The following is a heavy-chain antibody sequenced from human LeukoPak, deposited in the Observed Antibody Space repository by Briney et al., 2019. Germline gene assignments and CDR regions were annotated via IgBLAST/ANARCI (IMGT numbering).Heavy chain of an antibody. D-gene: IGHD5-24*01. CDR3: ARDGRDGDYFDY. CDR1: GFTVSSCW. J-gene: IGHJ4*02. V-gene: IGHV3-7*05. CDR2: IKQDGSEK. Sequence: GGSLRLSCAASGFTVSSCWMSWVRQAPGKGLEWVASIKQDGSEKYYVDSVKGRFTISRDNAKKSLFLQMNSLRAEDTAVYYCARDGRDGDYFDYWGQGTLVTVSS.